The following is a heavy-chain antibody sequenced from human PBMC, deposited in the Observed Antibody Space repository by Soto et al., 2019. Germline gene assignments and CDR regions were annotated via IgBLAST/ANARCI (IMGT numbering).Heavy chain of an antibody. CDR2: SSGSGSGGST. J-gene: IGHJ4*02. CDR3: AKDRDDYRNYVFDY. CDR1: GFTFTNYA. Sequence: SGGSLRLSCAASGFTFTNYAMTWVRQAPGKGLEWVSISSGSGSGGSTNYADSVKGRFTISRDNSKNTLYLQMNSLRVEDTAVYYCAKDRDDYRNYVFDYWGQGTLVTAPQ. V-gene: IGHV3-23*01. D-gene: IGHD4-4*01.